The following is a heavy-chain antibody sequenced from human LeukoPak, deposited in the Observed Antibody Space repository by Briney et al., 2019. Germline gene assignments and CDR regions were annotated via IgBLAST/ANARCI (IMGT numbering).Heavy chain of an antibody. D-gene: IGHD3-10*01. J-gene: IGHJ6*03. V-gene: IGHV4-61*02. Sequence: SQTLSLTCTVSGGSISSGSYYWSWIRQPAGKGLEWTGRIYTSGSTNYNPSLKSRVTISVDTSKNQFSLKLSSVTAADTAVYYCARAASYYYGSGSYYKDYYYYYMDVWGKGTTVTVSS. CDR1: GGSISSGSYY. CDR3: ARAASYYYGSGSYYKDYYYYYMDV. CDR2: IYTSGST.